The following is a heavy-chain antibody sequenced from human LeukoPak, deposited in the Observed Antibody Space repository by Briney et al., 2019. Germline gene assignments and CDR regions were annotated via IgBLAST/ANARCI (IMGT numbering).Heavy chain of an antibody. Sequence: GGSLRLSCAASGFTFDDYAMHWVRQAPGKGLEWVSLISWDGGSTYYADSVKGRFTISRDYSKNSLYLQMNSLRAEDTALYYCAKGGNVYYYYYYMDVWGKGTTVTVSS. CDR2: ISWDGGST. CDR1: GFTFDDYA. V-gene: IGHV3-43D*03. J-gene: IGHJ6*03. CDR3: AKGGNVYYYYYYMDV. D-gene: IGHD4-23*01.